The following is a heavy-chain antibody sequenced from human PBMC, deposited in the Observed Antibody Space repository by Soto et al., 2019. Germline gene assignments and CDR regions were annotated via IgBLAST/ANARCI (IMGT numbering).Heavy chain of an antibody. CDR2: IYYSGST. V-gene: IGHV4-39*01. CDR3: ARLGGAVAPYYYGMDV. J-gene: IGHJ6*02. Sequence: QLQLQESGPGLVKPSETLSLTCTVSGGSISSSSYYWGWIRQPPGKGLEWIGSIYYSGSTYYNPSLKRRFTTPVNTSKSQFPLKLSAVTAADTAVYDCARLGGAVAPYYYGMDVWGQGTTVTVSS. D-gene: IGHD6-19*01. CDR1: GGSISSSSYY.